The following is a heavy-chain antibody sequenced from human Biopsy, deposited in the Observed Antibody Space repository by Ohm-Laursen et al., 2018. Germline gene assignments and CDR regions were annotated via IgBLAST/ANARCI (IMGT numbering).Heavy chain of an antibody. CDR3: ARDEGLLRAFDI. D-gene: IGHD1-26*01. J-gene: IGHJ3*02. V-gene: IGHV4-4*07. Sequence: SETLSLTCTVSGCSISGHFWSWVRQPAGKGLEWIVRIYSNGNTNYNSSLKSRVSLQVDTSKNHFSLNLTSVTAADTAVYYCARDEGLLRAFDIWGQGTLGTVSS. CDR2: IYSNGNT. CDR1: GCSISGHF.